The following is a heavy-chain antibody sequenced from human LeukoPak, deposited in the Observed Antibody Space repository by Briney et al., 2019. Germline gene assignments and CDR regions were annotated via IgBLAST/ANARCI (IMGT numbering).Heavy chain of an antibody. CDR1: GGSISSSSYY. Sequence: SETLSLTCTVSGGSISSSSYYWGWIRQPPGKGLEWIGSIYYSGSTYYNPSLKSRVTISVDTSKNQFSLKLSSVTAADTAVYYCARDMVVVAATGYWGQGTLVTVSS. CDR2: IYYSGST. J-gene: IGHJ4*02. V-gene: IGHV4-39*07. D-gene: IGHD2-15*01. CDR3: ARDMVVVAATGY.